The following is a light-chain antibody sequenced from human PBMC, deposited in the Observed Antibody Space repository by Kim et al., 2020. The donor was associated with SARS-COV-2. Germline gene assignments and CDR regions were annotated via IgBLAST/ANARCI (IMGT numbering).Light chain of an antibody. J-gene: IGKJ2*02. CDR1: QYIGSY. V-gene: IGKV1-8*01. CDR3: QQYYGYPRT. CDR2: AAS. Sequence: SASTGDRVTITCRASQYIGSYLAWYRQKQGKAPELLIFAASTLQTGVPSRFSGSGSGTDFTLTISCLQSEDFATYYCQQYYGYPRTFGQGTKLEI.